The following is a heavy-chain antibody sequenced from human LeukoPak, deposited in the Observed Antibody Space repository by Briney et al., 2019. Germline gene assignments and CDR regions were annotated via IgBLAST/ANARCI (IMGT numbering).Heavy chain of an antibody. J-gene: IGHJ4*02. CDR1: GGSIGSSNYY. D-gene: IGHD6-19*01. Sequence: SETLSLTCTVSGGSIGSSNYYWGWVRQPPGKGLEWIGFLHSSGNTYYRPSLNSRVTMSVDMSNNQFSLILTSVTVADTAVYYCASKRFSSGWAYYFDYWGQGTLVTVSS. CDR3: ASKRFSSGWAYYFDY. V-gene: IGHV4-39*01. CDR2: LHSSGNT.